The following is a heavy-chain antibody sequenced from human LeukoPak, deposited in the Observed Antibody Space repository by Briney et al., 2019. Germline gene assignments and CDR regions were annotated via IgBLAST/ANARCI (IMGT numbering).Heavy chain of an antibody. CDR3: ARDRCGSSSCYFHP. J-gene: IGHJ5*02. V-gene: IGHV4-4*07. D-gene: IGHD2-2*01. Sequence: PSETLSLTCTVSGGSISSYYWSWIRQPAGKGLEWFGRIYTSGSTNYNPSLKSRVTMSVDTSKNQFSLKLSSVTAADTAVYYCARDRCGSSSCYFHPWGQGTLVTVSS. CDR2: IYTSGST. CDR1: GGSISSYY.